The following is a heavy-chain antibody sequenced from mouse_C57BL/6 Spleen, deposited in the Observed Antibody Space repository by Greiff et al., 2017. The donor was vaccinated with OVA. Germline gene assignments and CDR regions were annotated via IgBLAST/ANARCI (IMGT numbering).Heavy chain of an antibody. CDR3: ARYRLPHHFDY. Sequence: EVKLVESGGGLVQPGGSLSLSCAASGFTFTDYYMSWVRQPPGKALEWLGFIRNKANGYTTEYSASVKGRFTISRDTSQSILYLQMNAPRAEDSATYYCARYRLPHHFDYWGQGTTLTVSS. D-gene: IGHD2-1*01. CDR2: IRNKANGYTT. CDR1: GFTFTDYY. V-gene: IGHV7-3*01. J-gene: IGHJ2*01.